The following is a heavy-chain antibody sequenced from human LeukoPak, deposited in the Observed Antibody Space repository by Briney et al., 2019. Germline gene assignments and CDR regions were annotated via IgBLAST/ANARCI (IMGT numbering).Heavy chain of an antibody. CDR1: VYTLTELT. Sequence: AAVKVSCKVSVYTLTELTMHGVRQPPAKGLEWMGGFDTEDGETIYAQKFQGRVTMTEDTSTDTAYMELSSLRSEDTAVYYCATSSPRTGVGATGYYYYMDVWGKGTTVIISS. CDR3: ATSSPRTGVGATGYYYYMDV. CDR2: FDTEDGET. J-gene: IGHJ6*03. V-gene: IGHV1-24*01. D-gene: IGHD1-26*01.